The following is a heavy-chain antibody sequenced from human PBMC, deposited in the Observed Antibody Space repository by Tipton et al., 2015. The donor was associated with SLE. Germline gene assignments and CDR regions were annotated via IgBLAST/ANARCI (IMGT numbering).Heavy chain of an antibody. CDR2: IHYSGNT. CDR1: GGSIGTYY. V-gene: IGHV4-59*01. Sequence: TLSLTCTVSGGSIGTYYWSWIRQPPGKGLEYIGLIHYSGNTNYNPSLKSRVTISVDTSRNQFSLKLSHVTAADTAVYYCAGATYCGGDCYDLWGKGTTVTVSS. J-gene: IGHJ6*04. CDR3: AGATYCGGDCYDL. D-gene: IGHD2-21*01.